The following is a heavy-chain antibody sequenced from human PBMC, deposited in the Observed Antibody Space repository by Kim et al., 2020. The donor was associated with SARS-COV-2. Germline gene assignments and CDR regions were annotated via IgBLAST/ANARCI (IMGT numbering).Heavy chain of an antibody. CDR2: IIPILGIA. J-gene: IGHJ5*02. D-gene: IGHD6-19*01. CDR1: GGTFSSYA. V-gene: IGHV1-69*04. Sequence: SVKVSCKASGGTFSSYAISWVRQAPGQGLEWMGRIIPILGIANYAQKFQGRVTITADKYTSTAYMELSSLRSEDTAVYYCARDSHGGYSSGWYDPWGQG. CDR3: ARDSHGGYSSGWYDP.